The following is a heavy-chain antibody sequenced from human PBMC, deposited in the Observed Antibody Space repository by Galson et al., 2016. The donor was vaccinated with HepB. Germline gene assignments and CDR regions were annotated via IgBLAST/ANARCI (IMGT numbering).Heavy chain of an antibody. CDR3: AADELKEINCINTRCRYYYHYMDV. CDR1: GFTFINSA. V-gene: IGHV1-58*01. D-gene: IGHD2/OR15-2a*01. CDR2: IVVGSGNT. Sequence: SVKVSCKASGFTFINSAVQWVRQARGQRLEWIGWIVVGSGNTNYQQKFQERVTISRDMSTSTVYMELRRLRSEDTAVYYCAADELKEINCINTRCRYYYHYMDVWGEGTTVTVTS. J-gene: IGHJ6*03.